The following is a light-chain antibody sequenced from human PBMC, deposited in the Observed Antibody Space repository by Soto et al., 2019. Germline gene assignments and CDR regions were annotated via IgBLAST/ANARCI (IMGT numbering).Light chain of an antibody. CDR3: SSYAGSSTVVV. V-gene: IGLV2-23*03. J-gene: IGLJ2*01. CDR2: EGS. Sequence: QSVLTQPASVSGSPGQSITISCSGTNSDVGSYNLVSWYQHHPGKAPKVMIYEGSKRPSGVSNRFSGSKSDNTASLTISGLQAEDEADYYCSSYAGSSTVVVFGGGTKLTVL. CDR1: NSDVGSYNL.